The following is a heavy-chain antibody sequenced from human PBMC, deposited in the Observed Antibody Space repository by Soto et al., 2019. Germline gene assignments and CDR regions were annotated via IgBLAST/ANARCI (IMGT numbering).Heavy chain of an antibody. D-gene: IGHD3-22*01. Sequence: QVQLQQWGAGLLKPSETLSLTCAVYGGSFSGYYWCWIRQPPGKGLEWIGEINHSGSTNYNPSLKSRVTISVDTSKNQFSLKLSSVTAADTAVYYCARERIVVRSYYFDYWGQGTLVTVSS. CDR3: ARERIVVRSYYFDY. CDR1: GGSFSGYY. V-gene: IGHV4-34*01. J-gene: IGHJ4*02. CDR2: INHSGST.